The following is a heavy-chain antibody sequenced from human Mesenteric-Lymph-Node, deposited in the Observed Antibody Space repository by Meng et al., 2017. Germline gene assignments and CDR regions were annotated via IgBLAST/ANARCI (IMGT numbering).Heavy chain of an antibody. CDR2: IYTSGST. CDR3: ARVVAVAGTDAFDI. V-gene: IGHV4-61*02. J-gene: IGHJ3*02. CDR1: GGSISSGSYY. Sequence: SETLSLTCTVSGGSISSGSYYWSWIRQPAGKGLEWIGRIYTSGSTNYNPSLKSRVTISVDTSKNQFSLKLSSVTAADTAVYYCARVVAVAGTDAFDIWGQGTMVTVSS. D-gene: IGHD6-19*01.